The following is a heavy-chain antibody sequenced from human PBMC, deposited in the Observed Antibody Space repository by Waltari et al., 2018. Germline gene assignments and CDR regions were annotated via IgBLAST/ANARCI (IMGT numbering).Heavy chain of an antibody. CDR2: IYFTGTT. CDR1: GDSISGYH. Sequence: QVRLQESGPGLVKPSETLSLMCTVSGDSISGYHWSWIRQPPGKGLEWIGYIYFTGTTNYNPSLKSRVTISLDTPKNQFSLNLRSVTAADTAVYYCARDGRGYNYGYGLDYWGQGTLVTVSS. CDR3: ARDGRGYNYGYGLDY. D-gene: IGHD5-18*01. V-gene: IGHV4-59*01. J-gene: IGHJ4*02.